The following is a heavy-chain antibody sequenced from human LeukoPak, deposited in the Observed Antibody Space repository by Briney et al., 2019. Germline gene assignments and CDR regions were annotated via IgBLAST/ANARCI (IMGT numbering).Heavy chain of an antibody. D-gene: IGHD4-17*01. CDR1: GFTFSTST. J-gene: IGHJ4*02. CDR3: AYGDRLFDY. Sequence: PGGSLRLSCGASGFTFSTSTMNWVRQAPGKGLEWVSYISSGSSYIHYADSVKGRFTISRDNAKNSLYLQMNSLRAEDTAVYYCAYGDRLFDYWGQGTLVTVSS. V-gene: IGHV3-21*01. CDR2: ISSGSSYI.